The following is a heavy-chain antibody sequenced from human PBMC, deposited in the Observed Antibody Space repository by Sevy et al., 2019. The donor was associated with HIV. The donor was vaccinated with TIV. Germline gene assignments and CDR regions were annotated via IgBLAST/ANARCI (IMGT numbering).Heavy chain of an antibody. V-gene: IGHV3-23*01. CDR2: ISGSGGST. J-gene: IGHJ3*02. D-gene: IGHD3-22*01. CDR1: GFTFSSYA. Sequence: GGSLRLSCAASGFTFSSYAMSWVRQAPGKGLEWVSAISGSGGSTYYADSEKGRFTISRDNSKNTLYLQMNSLRAEDTAVYYCAKRDGEITMIVVVIADAFDIWGQGTMVTVSS. CDR3: AKRDGEITMIVVVIADAFDI.